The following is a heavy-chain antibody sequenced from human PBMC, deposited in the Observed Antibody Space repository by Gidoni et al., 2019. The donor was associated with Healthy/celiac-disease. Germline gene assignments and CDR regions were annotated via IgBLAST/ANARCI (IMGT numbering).Heavy chain of an antibody. CDR3: ARSRYCSGGSCYHPHAFDI. CDR1: GFTFSSYA. CDR2: ISGSGGST. V-gene: IGHV3-23*01. J-gene: IGHJ3*02. D-gene: IGHD2-15*01. Sequence: EVQLLESGGGLVQPGGSLRLSCAASGFTFSSYAMSWVRQAPGKGLGWVSAISGSGGSTYYADSVKGRFTISRDNSKNTLYLQMNSLRAEDTAVYYCARSRYCSGGSCYHPHAFDIWGQGTMVTVSS.